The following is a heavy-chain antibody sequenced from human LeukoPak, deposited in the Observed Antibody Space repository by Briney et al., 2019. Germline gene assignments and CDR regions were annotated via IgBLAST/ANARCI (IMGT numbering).Heavy chain of an antibody. Sequence: GGSLRLSWAASGFTVSSNYMSWVRQAPGKGLDWVSVIYSAGTTYYADSVKGRFTISRDNSKNTLYLQMNSLRAEDTAVYYCARDSTMVYGMDVWGQGTTVTVSS. CDR2: IYSAGTT. J-gene: IGHJ6*02. CDR1: GFTVSSNY. V-gene: IGHV3-53*01. CDR3: ARDSTMVYGMDV. D-gene: IGHD3-10*01.